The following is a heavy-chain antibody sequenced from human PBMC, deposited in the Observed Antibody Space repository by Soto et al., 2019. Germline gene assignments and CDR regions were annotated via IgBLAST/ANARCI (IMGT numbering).Heavy chain of an antibody. D-gene: IGHD2-2*01. Sequence: SETLSLTCSVSGGSIASYYWTWIRQPPGEGLEWIGYISYGGSTNYNPSLERRVTISVDMSKIQFSLRLTTVTAADTAVYYCARGGYASPLDFASWGQGTLVTVPQ. J-gene: IGHJ4*02. CDR1: GGSIASYY. V-gene: IGHV4-59*01. CDR2: ISYGGST. CDR3: ARGGYASPLDFAS.